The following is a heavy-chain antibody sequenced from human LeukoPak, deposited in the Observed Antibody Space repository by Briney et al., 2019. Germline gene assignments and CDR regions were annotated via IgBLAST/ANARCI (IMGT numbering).Heavy chain of an antibody. CDR2: ISGSGGST. CDR1: GFTFSSYA. D-gene: IGHD3-3*01. V-gene: IGHV3-23*01. CDR3: AKDEDFQNWFDP. Sequence: GGSLRLSCAASGFTFSSYAMSWVRQAPGKGLEWVSAISGSGGSTYYADSVKGRFTISRDNSKNTLYLQMNSLRAEDTAVYHCAKDEDFQNWFDPWGQGTLVTVSS. J-gene: IGHJ5*02.